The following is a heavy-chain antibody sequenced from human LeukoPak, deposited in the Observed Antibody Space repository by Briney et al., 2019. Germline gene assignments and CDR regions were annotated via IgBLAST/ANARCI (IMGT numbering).Heavy chain of an antibody. J-gene: IGHJ4*02. Sequence: GGSLRLSCAASGVIFRNYWMHWVRQAPGMGLVWVSRINTDTTTTDYADSVKGRFTISRDNDKNTRCLQMNSLRAEDTAVYYCAKSGSGSYYDTVDYWGQGTLVTVSS. CDR2: INTDTTTT. D-gene: IGHD1-26*01. CDR3: AKSGSGSYYDTVDY. V-gene: IGHV3-74*01. CDR1: GVIFRNYW.